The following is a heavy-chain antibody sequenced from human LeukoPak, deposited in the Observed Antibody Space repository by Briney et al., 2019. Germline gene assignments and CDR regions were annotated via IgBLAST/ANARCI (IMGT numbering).Heavy chain of an antibody. Sequence: SETLSLTCAVSGGSISSGGYSWSWIRQPPGKGLEWIGYVYHSGSTYYNPSLKSRVTISVDRSKNQFSLKLSSVTAADTAVYYCASSIAAAGTGIDYWDQGTLVTVSS. V-gene: IGHV4-30-2*01. J-gene: IGHJ4*02. CDR2: VYHSGST. CDR3: ASSIAAAGTGIDY. D-gene: IGHD6-13*01. CDR1: GGSISSGGYS.